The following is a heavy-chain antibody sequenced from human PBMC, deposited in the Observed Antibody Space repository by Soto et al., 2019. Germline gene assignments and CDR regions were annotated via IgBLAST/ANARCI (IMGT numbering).Heavy chain of an antibody. CDR3: AREVVGATHNWFDP. D-gene: IGHD1-26*01. J-gene: IGHJ5*02. CDR2: TSAYNGNT. CDR1: GYTFTSYG. Sequence: ASVKVSCKASGYTFTSYGISWVRQAPGQGLEWMGWTSAYNGNTNYAQKLQGRVTMTTDTSTSTAYMELRSLRSDDTAVYYCAREVVGATHNWFDPWGQGTLVTVSS. V-gene: IGHV1-18*01.